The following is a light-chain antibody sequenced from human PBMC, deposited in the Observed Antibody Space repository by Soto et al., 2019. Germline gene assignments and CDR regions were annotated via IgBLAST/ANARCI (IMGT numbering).Light chain of an antibody. Sequence: ESMLTHSPGTLSLSPGERATLSCRASQTINSSYLTLYQQKPGQAPRLLIVVASIRDTGISDRFSGSGSGTDFTLTISRLEPEDSAVYYCQQFGDSPPAFTFGQGTKLEI. J-gene: IGKJ2*01. CDR1: QTINSSY. CDR3: QQFGDSPPAFT. CDR2: VAS. V-gene: IGKV3-20*01.